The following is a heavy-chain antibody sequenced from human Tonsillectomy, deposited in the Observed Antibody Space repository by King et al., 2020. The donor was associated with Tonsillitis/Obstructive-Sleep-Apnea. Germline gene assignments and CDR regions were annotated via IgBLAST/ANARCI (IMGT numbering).Heavy chain of an antibody. CDR3: ARASSFRDYDYYYYMDV. J-gene: IGHJ6*03. V-gene: IGHV3-30*04. D-gene: IGHD2-2*01. CDR2: ISYDGSNK. CDR1: GFTFSSCA. Sequence: VQLVESGGGVVQPGRSLRLSCAASGFTFSSCAMNWVRQAPGKGLEWVAVISYDGSNKYYADSVKGRFTISRDNSKNTLYLQMSSLRAEDTAVYYCARASSFRDYDYYYYMDVWGKGTTVTVSS.